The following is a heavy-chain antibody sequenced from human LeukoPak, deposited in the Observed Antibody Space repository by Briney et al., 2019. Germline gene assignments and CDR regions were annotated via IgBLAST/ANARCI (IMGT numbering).Heavy chain of an antibody. V-gene: IGHV4-31*03. CDR3: ARAGNSGYWFDY. Sequence: SETLSLTCSVSGVSIGSEAYYWSCIRQHPGKGLEWIGYIYYSGATYYNPSLQSRLTISVDTSKNQFSLRLNSVTAADTAVYYCARAGNSGYWFDYWGQGSVVTVSS. CDR2: IYYSGAT. J-gene: IGHJ4*02. D-gene: IGHD3-22*01. CDR1: GVSIGSEAYY.